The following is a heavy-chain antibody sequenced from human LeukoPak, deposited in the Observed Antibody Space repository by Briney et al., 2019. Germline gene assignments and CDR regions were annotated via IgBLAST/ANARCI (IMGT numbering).Heavy chain of an antibody. CDR2: ISGSGGST. V-gene: IGHV3-23*01. CDR1: GFTFSSYA. CDR3: AKDPARRYSSSWCFYH. Sequence: AGGSLRLSCAASGFTFSSYAMSWVRQAPGKGLEWVSAISGSGGSTYYADSVKGRFTISRDNSKNTLYLQMNSLRAEDTAVYYCAKDPARRYSSSWCFYHWGQGTLVTVSS. J-gene: IGHJ4*02. D-gene: IGHD6-6*01.